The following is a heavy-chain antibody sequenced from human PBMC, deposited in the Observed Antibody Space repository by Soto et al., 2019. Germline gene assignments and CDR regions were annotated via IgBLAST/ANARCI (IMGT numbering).Heavy chain of an antibody. J-gene: IGHJ5*02. V-gene: IGHV3-30*18. D-gene: IGHD6-6*01. CDR2: ISYDGSNK. CDR3: AKVGHYIEYSSSYNWFDP. CDR1: GFTFSSYG. Sequence: GGSLRLSCAASGFTFSSYGMHWVRQAPGKGLEWVAVISYDGSNKYYADSVKGRFTISRDNSKNTLYLQMNSLRAEDTAVYYCAKVGHYIEYSSSYNWFDPWGQGTLVTVSS.